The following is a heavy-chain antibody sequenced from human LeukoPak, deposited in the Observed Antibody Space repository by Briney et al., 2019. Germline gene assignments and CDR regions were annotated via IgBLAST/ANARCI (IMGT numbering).Heavy chain of an antibody. D-gene: IGHD1-26*01. V-gene: IGHV3-53*01. Sequence: GGSLRLSCAASGFTASGHYMTWVRQAPGKGLEWVSVIYDDGSTYYADSLKGRFTIFRDNSKNTLYLQMNSLRAEDTAVYYRARKGTYSGSPRGTYNLDVWGKGTTVTVSS. J-gene: IGHJ6*03. CDR1: GFTASGHY. CDR3: ARKGTYSGSPRGTYNLDV. CDR2: IYDDGST.